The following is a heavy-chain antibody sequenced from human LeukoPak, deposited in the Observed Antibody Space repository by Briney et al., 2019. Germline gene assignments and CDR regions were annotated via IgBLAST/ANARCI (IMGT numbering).Heavy chain of an antibody. V-gene: IGHV4-4*07. CDR1: GGSISSYY. CDR3: ARAPEFSSGWLLDY. D-gene: IGHD6-19*01. CDR2: IYISGST. J-gene: IGHJ4*02. Sequence: SETLSLTCTVSGGSISSYYWSWIRQPAEKGLEWIGRIYISGSTNYNPSLKSRVTMSVDTSKNQFSLKLSSVTAADTAMYYCARAPEFSSGWLLDYWGQGTLVTVSS.